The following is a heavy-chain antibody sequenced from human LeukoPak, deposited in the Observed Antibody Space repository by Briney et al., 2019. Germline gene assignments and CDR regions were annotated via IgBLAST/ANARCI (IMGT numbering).Heavy chain of an antibody. CDR2: IIPIFGTA. CDR3: ASGTTAFDI. Sequence: ASVKVSCKASGYTFTSYGISWVRQAPGQGLEWMGGIIPIFGTANYAQKFQGRVTITTDESTSTAYMELSSLRSEDTAVYYCASGTTAFDIWGQGTMVTVSS. V-gene: IGHV1-69*05. D-gene: IGHD1/OR15-1a*01. CDR1: GYTFTSYG. J-gene: IGHJ3*02.